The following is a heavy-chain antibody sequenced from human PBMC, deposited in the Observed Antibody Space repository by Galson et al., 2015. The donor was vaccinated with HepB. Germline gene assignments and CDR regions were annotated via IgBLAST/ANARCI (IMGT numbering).Heavy chain of an antibody. CDR3: AKEVWAVVVPAAPFDH. J-gene: IGHJ4*02. CDR2: ISGSGGST. CDR1: GFTFSSYA. V-gene: IGHV3-23*01. Sequence: SLRLSCAASGFTFSSYAMSWVRQAPGKGLEWVSAISGSGGSTYYADSVKGRFTISRDNSKNTLYLQMDSLRAEDTAVYYCAKEVWAVVVPAAPFDHWGQGTLVTVSS. D-gene: IGHD2-2*01.